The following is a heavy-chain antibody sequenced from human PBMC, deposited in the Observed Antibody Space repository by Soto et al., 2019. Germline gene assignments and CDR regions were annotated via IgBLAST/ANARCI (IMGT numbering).Heavy chain of an antibody. CDR3: TTDQGAQYSSSWYGWNAFDI. CDR2: IKSKTDGGTT. J-gene: IGHJ3*02. D-gene: IGHD6-13*01. CDR1: GFTFSNAW. Sequence: PGGSLRLSCAASGFTFSNAWMNWVRQAPGKGLEWVGRIKSKTDGGTTDYAAPVKGRFTISRDDSKNTLYLQMNSLKTEDTAVYYCTTDQGAQYSSSWYGWNAFDIWGQGTMVTVSS. V-gene: IGHV3-15*07.